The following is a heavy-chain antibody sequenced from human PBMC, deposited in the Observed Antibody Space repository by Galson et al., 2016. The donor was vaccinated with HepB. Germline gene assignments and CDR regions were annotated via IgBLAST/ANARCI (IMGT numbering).Heavy chain of an antibody. J-gene: IGHJ6*02. CDR2: ISAASGDT. Sequence: VRQSPGQRLEWMGYISAASGDTKYSQSFQGRVTLTRDTSATTHYMELTSLTSEDTAVYYCARDLIGNMDVWGQGTTVAVSS. D-gene: IGHD3-16*02. CDR3: ARDLIGNMDV. V-gene: IGHV1-3*01.